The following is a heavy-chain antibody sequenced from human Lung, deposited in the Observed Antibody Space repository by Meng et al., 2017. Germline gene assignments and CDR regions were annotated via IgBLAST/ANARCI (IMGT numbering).Heavy chain of an antibody. CDR1: GFTFSDYS. D-gene: IGHD4-23*01. V-gene: IGHV3-21*03. CDR3: ARDYGGNSGGY. Sequence: QLGESGGGLVQPGGSLTLSCAASGFTFSDYSMNGVRQAPGKGLEWVSSISSGSSYIYYADSVKGRFTISRDNAKNSLYLHMNSLRVEDTGLYYCARDYGGNSGGYWGQGTLVTVSS. J-gene: IGHJ4*02. CDR2: ISSGSSYI.